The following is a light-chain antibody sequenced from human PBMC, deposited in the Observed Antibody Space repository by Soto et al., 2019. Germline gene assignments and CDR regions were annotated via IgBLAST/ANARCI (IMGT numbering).Light chain of an antibody. J-gene: IGKJ4*01. CDR2: GAS. V-gene: IGKV3-20*01. CDR1: QGVSSGY. Sequence: EGVLTQSPATLSLSPGERATLSCRASQGVSSGYLAWYQQRPVQAPRLLIYGASSSATGIPDRFSGSGSGTDFTLTISSLEPEDFAVYYCQYYGDSAPLGGGTKVDIK. CDR3: QYYGDSAP.